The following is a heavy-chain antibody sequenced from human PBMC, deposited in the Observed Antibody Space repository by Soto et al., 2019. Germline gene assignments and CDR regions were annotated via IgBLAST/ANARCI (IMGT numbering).Heavy chain of an antibody. Sequence: KSGGSLRLSCVASGFTFSDYYMSWVRQAPGKGLEWLSYSSNSGTYTKYAGSVKGRFSISRDNAKNSLYLQINSLRGEDTAIYYCARSGDNYNVLDYWGQGTPVTVSS. J-gene: IGHJ4*02. V-gene: IGHV3-11*06. D-gene: IGHD3-10*02. CDR3: ARSGDNYNVLDY. CDR1: GFTFSDYY. CDR2: SSNSGTYT.